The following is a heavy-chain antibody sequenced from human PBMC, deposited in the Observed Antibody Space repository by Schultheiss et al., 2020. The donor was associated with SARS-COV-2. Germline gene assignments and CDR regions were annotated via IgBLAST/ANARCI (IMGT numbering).Heavy chain of an antibody. CDR1: GGSISSYY. CDR2: INHSGST. D-gene: IGHD2-2*03. V-gene: IGHV4-34*01. CDR3: AKMGGYCSSTSCYEVWFDP. Sequence: SETLSLTCTVSGGSISSYYWSWIRQPPGKGLEWIGEINHSGSTNYNPSLKSRVTISVDTSKNQFSLKLSSVTAADTAVYYCAKMGGYCSSTSCYEVWFDPWGQGTLVTVSS. J-gene: IGHJ5*02.